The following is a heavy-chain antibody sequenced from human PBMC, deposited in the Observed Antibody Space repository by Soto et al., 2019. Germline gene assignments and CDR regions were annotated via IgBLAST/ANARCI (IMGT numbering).Heavy chain of an antibody. J-gene: IGHJ4*02. CDR1: NYSISSGYY. V-gene: IGHV4-38-2*02. Sequence: SETLSLTCTVSNYSISSGYYWGWIRQSPGEGLEWIVSMYHSGTTHYNPSLKSRVTISIDTSKNQFSLKLTSVTSADTAVYFCARVAFGPIDYWGQGTLVTVSS. CDR2: MYHSGTT. D-gene: IGHD3-16*01. CDR3: ARVAFGPIDY.